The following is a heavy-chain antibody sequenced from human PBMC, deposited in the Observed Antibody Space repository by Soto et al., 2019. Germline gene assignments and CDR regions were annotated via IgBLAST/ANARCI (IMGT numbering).Heavy chain of an antibody. CDR1: GGSISSGGYY. Sequence: SSETLSLTCTVSGGSISSGGYYWSWIRQHPGKGLEWIGYIYYSGSTNYNPSLKSRVTISVDTSKNQFSLKLSSVTAADTAVYYCARADYGGHFDYWGQGTLVTVSS. J-gene: IGHJ4*02. V-gene: IGHV4-61*08. CDR3: ARADYGGHFDY. D-gene: IGHD4-17*01. CDR2: IYYSGST.